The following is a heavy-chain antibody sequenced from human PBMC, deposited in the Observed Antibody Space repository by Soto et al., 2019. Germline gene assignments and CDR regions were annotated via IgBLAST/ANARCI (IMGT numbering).Heavy chain of an antibody. V-gene: IGHV3-23*01. D-gene: IGHD6-6*01. Sequence: EVQLLESGGGLVQPGGSLRLSCAASGFTFSSYAMSWVRQAPGKGLEWVSAISGSGGSTYYAVSVKGRVTISRDNSKNTLDLQMNSLRAEDTAVYYCAKDWQLANYCYFDSLGQGTLVTVSS. CDR2: ISGSGGST. CDR1: GFTFSSYA. J-gene: IGHJ4*02. CDR3: AKDWQLANYCYFDS.